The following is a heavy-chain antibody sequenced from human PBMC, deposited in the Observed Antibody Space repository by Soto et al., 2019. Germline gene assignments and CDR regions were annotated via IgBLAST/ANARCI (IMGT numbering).Heavy chain of an antibody. CDR1: GGSISTYY. V-gene: IGHV4-59*01. Sequence: QVQLQESGPGLVKPSETLSLTCTVSGGSISTYYWSWIRQPPGKGLEWIGYIHYSGSTNYNPSLKRRVTISVDTSKNQFSLRLRYVTAADTAVYYCARGKIVGPWGQGTLVTVSS. J-gene: IGHJ5*02. CDR3: ARGKIVGP. D-gene: IGHD3-16*02. CDR2: IHYSGST.